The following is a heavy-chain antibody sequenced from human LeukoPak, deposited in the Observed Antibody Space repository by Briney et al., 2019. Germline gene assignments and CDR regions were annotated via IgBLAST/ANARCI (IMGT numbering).Heavy chain of an antibody. CDR3: ARGYYDILTGYPPTLDY. CDR1: GGSFSGYY. CDR2: IYYSGST. V-gene: IGHV4-59*01. Sequence: EASETLSLTCAVYGGSFSGYYWSWIRQPPGKGLEWIGYIYYSGSTNYNPSLKSRVTISVDTSKNQFSLKLSSVTAADTAVYYCARGYYDILTGYPPTLDYWGQGTLVTVSS. J-gene: IGHJ4*02. D-gene: IGHD3-9*01.